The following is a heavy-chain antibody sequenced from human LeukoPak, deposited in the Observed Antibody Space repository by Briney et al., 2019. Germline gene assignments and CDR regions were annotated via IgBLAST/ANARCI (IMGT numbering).Heavy chain of an antibody. J-gene: IGHJ4*02. V-gene: IGHV3-23*01. D-gene: IGHD5/OR15-5a*01. CDR3: AKFLLVIGSLSDY. CDR1: GFTFSSYA. Sequence: GGSLRLSCAASGFTFSSYAMSWVRQAPGKGLEWVSSISGSGGSTNYADSVKGRFTISRDNSKNTLYLQMNSLRAEDTAVYYCAKFLLVIGSLSDYWGQGTLVTVSS. CDR2: ISGSGGST.